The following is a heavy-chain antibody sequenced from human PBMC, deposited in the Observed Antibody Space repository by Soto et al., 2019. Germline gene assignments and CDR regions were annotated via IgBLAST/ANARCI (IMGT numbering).Heavy chain of an antibody. V-gene: IGHV3-7*01. J-gene: IGHJ4*02. Sequence: EVQLVESGGGLVQPGGSLRLSCAASGFTFSSYWMSWCRQAPGKGLEWVANIKQDGSEKYYVDSVKGRFTISRDNAKISLYLQMHSLRAEDTAVYYCARATPAAASTYWGQGTLVTVSS. CDR3: ARATPAAASTY. CDR1: GFTFSSYW. CDR2: IKQDGSEK. D-gene: IGHD2-2*01.